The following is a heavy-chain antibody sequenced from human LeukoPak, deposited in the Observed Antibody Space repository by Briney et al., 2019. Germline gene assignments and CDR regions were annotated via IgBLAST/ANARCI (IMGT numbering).Heavy chain of an antibody. V-gene: IGHV3-43*01. CDR1: GFTFDRHT. CDR2: IGWDGTNI. J-gene: IGHJ6*02. CDR3: TKDMEWGMDV. D-gene: IGHD3-3*01. Sequence: SGGSLRLSCAASGFTFDRHTMHWVRQPPGKGPEWVSLIGWDGTNIDYADSVKGRFTISRDNSKNFVYLQMHSLRTEDTALYYCTKDMEWGMDVWGHGTTVIVSS.